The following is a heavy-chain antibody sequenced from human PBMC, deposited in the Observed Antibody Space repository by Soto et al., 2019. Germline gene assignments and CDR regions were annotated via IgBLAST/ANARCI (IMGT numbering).Heavy chain of an antibody. V-gene: IGHV3-53*01. CDR1: GFSVGGNP. CDR2: IHTGGAT. J-gene: IGHJ4*02. Sequence: EVKLVESGGGLMQPGGSLRLSCVASGFSVGGNPMTWVRQAPGKGLEWVAVIHTGGATFYADPVKGRFTISRDNYKNTVYLQMNSLTVGDTAMYFCARGVNDDSWGQGTLVTVSS. D-gene: IGHD1-1*01. CDR3: ARGVNDDS.